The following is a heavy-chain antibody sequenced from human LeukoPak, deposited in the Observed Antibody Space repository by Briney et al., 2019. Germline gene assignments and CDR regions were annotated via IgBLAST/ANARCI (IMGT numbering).Heavy chain of an antibody. CDR2: ISASGDTI. V-gene: IGHV3-11*04. J-gene: IGHJ4*02. CDR1: GFTFRNYY. D-gene: IGHD1-26*01. CDR3: ARDPSWEILSYFDY. Sequence: PGGSLRLSCAASGFTFRNYYMTWIRQAPGKGLEWVSDISASGDTIYYGDSVSGRFTISRDNAKNSLYLDMNTLKAEDTAVYYCARDPSWEILSYFDYSGQGTLVTVSS.